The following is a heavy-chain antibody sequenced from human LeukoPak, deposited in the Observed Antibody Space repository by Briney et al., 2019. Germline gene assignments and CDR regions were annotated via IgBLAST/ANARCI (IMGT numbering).Heavy chain of an antibody. J-gene: IGHJ4*02. Sequence: SETLSLTCTVSGGSISSYYWSWIRQPPGKGLEWIGYIYYSGSTNYNPSLTSRVTISVDTSKNQFSLKLSPVTAADTAVYYCARVSEVGATSDYFDYWGQGTLVTVSS. CDR3: ARVSEVGATSDYFDY. CDR1: GGSISSYY. CDR2: IYYSGST. V-gene: IGHV4-59*01. D-gene: IGHD1-26*01.